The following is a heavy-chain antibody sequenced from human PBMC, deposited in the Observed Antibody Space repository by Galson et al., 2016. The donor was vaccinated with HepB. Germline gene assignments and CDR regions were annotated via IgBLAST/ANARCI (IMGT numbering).Heavy chain of an antibody. V-gene: IGHV1-58*01. D-gene: IGHD3-3*01. CDR2: IVVGSGKT. CDR1: GFTFSNSA. Sequence: SVKVSCKASGFTFSNSAVQWVRQARGQRLEWIGWIVVGSGKTNYAQKFQRRVTITRDMSTRTAYMEMSSLRSEDTAVYYCVAVKETIFGVVTLYDWFDPWGQGTLVTVSS. J-gene: IGHJ5*02. CDR3: VAVKETIFGVVTLYDWFDP.